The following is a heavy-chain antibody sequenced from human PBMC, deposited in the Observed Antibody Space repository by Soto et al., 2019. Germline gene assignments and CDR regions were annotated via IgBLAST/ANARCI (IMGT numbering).Heavy chain of an antibody. J-gene: IGHJ4*02. V-gene: IGHV1-3*01. Sequence: ASVKVSCKASGYTFTSYAMHWVRQAPGQRFEWMGWINAGNGNTKYSQKFQGRVTITRDTSASTAYMELSSLRSEDTAVYYCARDAVLVPAAIYHTFDYWGQGTLVTVSS. CDR1: GYTFTSYA. CDR3: ARDAVLVPAAIYHTFDY. D-gene: IGHD2-2*01. CDR2: INAGNGNT.